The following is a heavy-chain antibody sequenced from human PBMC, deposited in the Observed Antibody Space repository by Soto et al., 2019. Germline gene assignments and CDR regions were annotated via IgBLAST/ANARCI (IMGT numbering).Heavy chain of an antibody. CDR3: ARGAVVVTAILPDY. CDR1: GGSVSSGSYY. Sequence: PSETLSLTCTVSGGSVSSGSYYWSWIRQPPGKGLEWIGYIYYSGSTNYNPSLKSRVTISVDTSKNQFSLKLSSVTAGDTAVYYCARGAVVVTAILPDYWGQGILVTVSS. D-gene: IGHD2-21*02. J-gene: IGHJ4*02. CDR2: IYYSGST. V-gene: IGHV4-61*01.